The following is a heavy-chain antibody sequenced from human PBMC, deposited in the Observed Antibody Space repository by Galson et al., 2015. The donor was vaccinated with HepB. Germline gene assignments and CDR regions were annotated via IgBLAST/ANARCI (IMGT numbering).Heavy chain of an antibody. Sequence: SVKVSCKASGYTFTSYYMHWVRQAPGQRLEWMGWINPNSGATNFAQKFQGRVTMTRDTSISTAYLEPSRLRSDDTAVYYCARLFGLRLGELSYWGQGTLVTVSS. D-gene: IGHD3-16*02. CDR1: GYTFTSYY. J-gene: IGHJ4*02. CDR2: INPNSGAT. V-gene: IGHV1-2*02. CDR3: ARLFGLRLGELSY.